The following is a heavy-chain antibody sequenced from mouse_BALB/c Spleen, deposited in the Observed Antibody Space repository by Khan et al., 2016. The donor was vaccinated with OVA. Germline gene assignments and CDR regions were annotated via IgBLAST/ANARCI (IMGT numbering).Heavy chain of an antibody. D-gene: IGHD1-1*01. V-gene: IGHV1-9*01. CDR3: ALYGSRGDY. J-gene: IGHJ2*01. CDR1: GFTFSNYW. Sequence: QVQLQQSGAELMKPGASVKISCKATGFTFSNYWIEWVKQRPGHGLEWIGQILPGSGDTHYNEKFEGTATFTADTSSNTAYMQLSSLTSEDSAVYYCALYGSRGDYWGQGTTLTVSS. CDR2: ILPGSGDT.